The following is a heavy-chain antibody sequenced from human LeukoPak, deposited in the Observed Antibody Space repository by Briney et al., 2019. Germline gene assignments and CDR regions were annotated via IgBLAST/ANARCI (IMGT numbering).Heavy chain of an antibody. J-gene: IGHJ3*02. D-gene: IGHD2-8*01. V-gene: IGHV3-23*01. CDR3: AKYRGDHGYAAFDI. CDR2: IIGSGTST. Sequence: GGSLRLSCAASGFTLASYAMSWVRQAPGKGLEWVSGIIGSGTSTYYADSAKGRFTISRDNSKNTLFVQMSSLSAEDTAVYYCAKYRGDHGYAAFDIWGQGTMVTVSS. CDR1: GFTLASYA.